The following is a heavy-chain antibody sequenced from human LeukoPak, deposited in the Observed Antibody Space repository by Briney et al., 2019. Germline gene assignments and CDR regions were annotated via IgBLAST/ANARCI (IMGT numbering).Heavy chain of an antibody. CDR1: GFTFDDYA. CDR2: ISWNSGSI. Sequence: GRSLRLSCAASGFTFDDYAMHWVRHAPGKGLEWVSGISWNSGSIGYADSVKGRFTISRDNAKNSLYLQMNSLRAEDTALYYCAKDTGKVMATILYYWGQGTLVTVSS. J-gene: IGHJ4*02. CDR3: AKDTGKVMATILYY. V-gene: IGHV3-9*01. D-gene: IGHD5-24*01.